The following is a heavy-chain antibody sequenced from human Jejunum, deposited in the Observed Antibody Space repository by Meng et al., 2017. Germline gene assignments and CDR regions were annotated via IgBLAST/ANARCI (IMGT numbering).Heavy chain of an antibody. CDR2: ISGSGSSI. CDR3: ARKKPGTAHFDP. V-gene: IGHV3-48*03. CDR1: GFTFSSYE. Sequence: GESLKISCAASGFTFSSYEMNWIRQAPGKGLEWISYISGSGSSIYYADSVKGRFTISRDNAEDSLFLQMNSLRAEDTAVYFCARKKPGTAHFDPWGQGNLVNGAS. J-gene: IGHJ5*02.